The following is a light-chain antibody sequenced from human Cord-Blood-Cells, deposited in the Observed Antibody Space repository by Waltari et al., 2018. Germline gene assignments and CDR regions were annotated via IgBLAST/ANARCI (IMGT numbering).Light chain of an antibody. J-gene: IGLJ3*02. CDR3: QTWGTGIHWV. Sequence: QLVLTQSPSASASLGASVKLTCTLSSGHSSYAIAWHQQQLEKGPRYLMKLNSDGSHSKGDGFPDRCSGASAGAERYLTISSLQSEDEADYYCQTWGTGIHWVFGGGTKLTVL. V-gene: IGLV4-69*01. CDR2: LNSDGSH. CDR1: SGHSSYA.